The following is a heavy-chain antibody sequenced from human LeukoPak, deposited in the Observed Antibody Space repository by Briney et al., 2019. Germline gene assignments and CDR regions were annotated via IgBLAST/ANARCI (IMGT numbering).Heavy chain of an antibody. J-gene: IGHJ4*02. CDR2: IKQDGSEK. V-gene: IGHV3-7*01. Sequence: GGSLRLSCAASGFTFSSYWMSWVRQAPGKGLEWVANIKQDGSEKYYVDPVKGRFTISRDNAKNSLYLQMNSLRAEDTAVYYCAREGDGGSYCFDYWGQGTLVTLSS. CDR3: AREGDGGSYCFDY. D-gene: IGHD1-26*01. CDR1: GFTFSSYW.